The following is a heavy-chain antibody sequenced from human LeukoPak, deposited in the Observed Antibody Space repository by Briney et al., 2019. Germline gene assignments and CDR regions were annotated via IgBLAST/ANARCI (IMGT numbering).Heavy chain of an antibody. CDR2: IIPIFGTA. CDR1: GGTFSSYA. V-gene: IGHV1-69*05. J-gene: IGHJ4*02. Sequence: SVKVSCKASGGTFSSYAISWVRQAPGQGLEWMGWIIPIFGTANYAQKFQGRVTITTDESTSTAYMELSSLRSEDTAVYYCATFGEVEWLGGQWPYFDYWGQGTLVTVSS. CDR3: ATFGEVEWLGGQWPYFDY. D-gene: IGHD6-19*01.